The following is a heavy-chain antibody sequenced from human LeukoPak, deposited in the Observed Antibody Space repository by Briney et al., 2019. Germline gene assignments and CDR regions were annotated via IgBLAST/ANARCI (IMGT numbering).Heavy chain of an antibody. CDR1: GFTFGDYA. CDR3: SRDEAMTTVGVEFDP. J-gene: IGHJ5*02. CDR2: IRSKAYGGTT. Sequence: GGSLRLSCTASGFTFGDYAMSWFRQAPGKGLEWVGFIRSKAYGGTTEYAASVKGRFTISRDDSKSIAYLQMNGLKTEDTAMYYCSRDEAMTTVGVEFDPWGQGTLVTVSS. V-gene: IGHV3-49*03. D-gene: IGHD3-16*01.